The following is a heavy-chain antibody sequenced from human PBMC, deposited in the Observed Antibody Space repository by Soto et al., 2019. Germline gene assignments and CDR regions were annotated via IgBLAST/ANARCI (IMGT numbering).Heavy chain of an antibody. CDR3: ARETCSSTSSRSCYYYGMDV. J-gene: IGHJ6*02. CDR2: INPNSGGT. D-gene: IGHD2-2*01. CDR1: GYTFTSYA. Sequence: ASVKVSCKASGYTFTSYALHWVRQAPGQGLEWMGWINPNSGGTNYAQKFQGWVTMTRDTSISTAYMELSRLRSDDTAVYYCARETCSSTSSRSCYYYGMDVWGQGTTVTVSS. V-gene: IGHV1-2*04.